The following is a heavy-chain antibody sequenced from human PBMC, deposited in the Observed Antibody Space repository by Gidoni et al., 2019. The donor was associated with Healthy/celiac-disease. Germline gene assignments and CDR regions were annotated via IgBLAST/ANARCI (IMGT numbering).Heavy chain of an antibody. V-gene: IGHV4-34*01. Sequence: QVQPQHGGAGLLETSETPSLTRGGSGGGCRGYYWSWVRQPPGKGLEWIGEINHSGSTNYNPSLKSRVTISVDTSKNQFSLKLSSVTAADTAVYYCARGGGQLLWQHWFDPWGQGTLVTVSS. D-gene: IGHD2-2*01. CDR2: INHSGST. J-gene: IGHJ5*02. CDR1: GGGCRGYY. CDR3: ARGGGQLLWQHWFDP.